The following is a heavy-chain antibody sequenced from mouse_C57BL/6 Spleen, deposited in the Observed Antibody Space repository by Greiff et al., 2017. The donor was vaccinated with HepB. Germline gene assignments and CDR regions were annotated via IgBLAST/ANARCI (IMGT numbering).Heavy chain of an antibody. Sequence: VKLVESGPGLVQPSQSLSITCTVSGFSLTSYGVHWVRQSPGKGLEWLGVIWSGGSTDYNAAFISRLSISKDNSKSQVFFKMNSLQADDTAIYYCARNSYYSNLYYFDYWGQGTTLTVSS. D-gene: IGHD2-5*01. V-gene: IGHV2-2*01. CDR3: ARNSYYSNLYYFDY. J-gene: IGHJ2*01. CDR2: IWSGGST. CDR1: GFSLTSYG.